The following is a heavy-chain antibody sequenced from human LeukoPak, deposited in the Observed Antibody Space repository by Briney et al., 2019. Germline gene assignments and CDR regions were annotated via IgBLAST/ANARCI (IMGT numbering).Heavy chain of an antibody. D-gene: IGHD2-2*03. Sequence: SETLSLTCTVSGGSISSYYWSWIRQPPGKGLEWIGYIYYSGSTNYNPSLKSRVTISVDTSKNQFSLKLSSVTAADTAMYYCVDIVVIPASIIFDYWGQGTLVTVSS. V-gene: IGHV4-59*12. CDR1: GGSISSYY. CDR2: IYYSGST. CDR3: VDIVVIPASIIFDY. J-gene: IGHJ4*02.